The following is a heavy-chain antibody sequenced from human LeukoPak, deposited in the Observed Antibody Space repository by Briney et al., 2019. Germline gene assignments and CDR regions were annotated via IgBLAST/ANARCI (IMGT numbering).Heavy chain of an antibody. Sequence: PSETLSLTCTVSGGSISSYYWSWIRQPAGKGLEWIGRIYTSGSTNYNPSLKSRVTMSVDTSKNQFSLKLSSVTAADTAVYYCARDQADHYDFWSGYYENYYYYGMDVWGQGTTVTVSS. CDR2: IYTSGST. CDR1: GGSISSYY. V-gene: IGHV4-4*07. D-gene: IGHD3-3*01. CDR3: ARDQADHYDFWSGYYENYYYYGMDV. J-gene: IGHJ6*02.